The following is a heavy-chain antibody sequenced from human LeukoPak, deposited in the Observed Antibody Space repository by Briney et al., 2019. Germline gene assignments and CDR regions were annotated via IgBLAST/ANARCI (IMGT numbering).Heavy chain of an antibody. CDR2: IIPIFRTP. CDR3: ARVDRYYFYLDV. Sequence: GASVEVSCKASGGTSSTYTITWVRQAPGQGLEWMGGIIPIFRTPNYAQKFQGRVTITTDESTSTAYMELSSLKSEDTAIYYCARVDRYYFYLDVWGKGTTVTVSS. CDR1: GGTSSTYT. V-gene: IGHV1-69*05. J-gene: IGHJ6*03.